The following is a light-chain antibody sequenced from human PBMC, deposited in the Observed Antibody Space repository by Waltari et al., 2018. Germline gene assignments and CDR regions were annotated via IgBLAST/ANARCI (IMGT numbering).Light chain of an antibody. CDR1: QSVLYSSNNKNY. CDR3: QQYYSTPPT. Sequence: DIVMTQSPDSLAVALGERDSINCKSTQSVLYSSNNKNYLAWYQQKPGQPPKLLICWASIRESGVPDRFSGSGSGTDFTLTISSLQAEDVAVYYCQQYYSTPPTFGQGTKVEIK. V-gene: IGKV4-1*01. J-gene: IGKJ1*01. CDR2: WAS.